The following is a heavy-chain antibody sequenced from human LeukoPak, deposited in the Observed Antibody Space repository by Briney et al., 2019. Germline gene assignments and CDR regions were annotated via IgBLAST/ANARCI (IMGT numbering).Heavy chain of an antibody. Sequence: SVKVSCKTSGGTFSSYAISWVRQAPGQGLEWMGGIIPIFGTANYAQKFQGRVTITADESTSTAYMKLSSLRSEDTAVYYCARGWAFGEFNFDYWGQGTLVTVSS. J-gene: IGHJ4*02. V-gene: IGHV1-69*13. CDR3: ARGWAFGEFNFDY. CDR1: GGTFSSYA. CDR2: IIPIFGTA. D-gene: IGHD3-10*01.